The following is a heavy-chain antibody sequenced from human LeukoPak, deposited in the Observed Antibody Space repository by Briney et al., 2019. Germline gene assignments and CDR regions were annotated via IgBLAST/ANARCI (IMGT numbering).Heavy chain of an antibody. CDR1: GYTFTGYY. J-gene: IGHJ4*02. CDR2: INTNTGNP. Sequence: ASVKVSCKASGYTFTGYYMHWVRQAPGQGLEWMGWINTNTGNPTYAQGFTGRFVFSLDTSVSTAYLQISSLKAEDTAVYYCARGEQQLEEPFDYWGQGTLVTVSS. CDR3: ARGEQQLEEPFDY. V-gene: IGHV7-4-1*02. D-gene: IGHD6-13*01.